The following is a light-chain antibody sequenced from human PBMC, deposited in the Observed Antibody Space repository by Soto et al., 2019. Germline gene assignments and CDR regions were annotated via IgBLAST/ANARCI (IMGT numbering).Light chain of an antibody. CDR1: QSVSSSY. Sequence: EIVLTQSPDTLSLSKWDRAPLYCRASQSVSSSYLAWYQQKNGQALRLLIYRASTRATGIPDRFSGSGSGTDLTLTISRLEPEDFAVYYCQQYGSLITFGQGTRPAIK. CDR3: QQYGSLIT. CDR2: RAS. J-gene: IGKJ5*01. V-gene: IGKV3-20*01.